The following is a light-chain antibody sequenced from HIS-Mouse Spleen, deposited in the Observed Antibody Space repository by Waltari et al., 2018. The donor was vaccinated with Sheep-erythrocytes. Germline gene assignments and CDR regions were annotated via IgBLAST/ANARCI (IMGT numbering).Light chain of an antibody. V-gene: IGLV2-11*01. CDR1: SSDVGGYNY. Sequence: QSALTQPRSVSGSPGQSVTISCTGTSSDVGGYNYVSWYQQHPGKAPKRMIYVVSKRPSGVPDRFSGSKSGNTASLTISGLQAEDEADYYCCSYAGSYTLVFGGGTKLTVL. CDR3: CSYAGSYTLV. CDR2: VVS. J-gene: IGLJ2*01.